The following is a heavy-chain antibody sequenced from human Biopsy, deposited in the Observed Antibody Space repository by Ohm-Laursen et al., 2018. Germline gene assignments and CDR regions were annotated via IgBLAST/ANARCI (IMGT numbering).Heavy chain of an antibody. CDR3: ARHDGNGPFALDS. CDR1: GGSIISYY. D-gene: IGHD5-24*01. Sequence: TLSLTCSVSGGSIISYYWTWIRQPPGKGLEWIGHVYNGGITNYNPSLKSRVAISVDTSKNQLSLKVTSVTAADTAAYYCARHDGNGPFALDSWGQGTLVTVSS. CDR2: VYNGGIT. V-gene: IGHV4-59*08. J-gene: IGHJ4*02.